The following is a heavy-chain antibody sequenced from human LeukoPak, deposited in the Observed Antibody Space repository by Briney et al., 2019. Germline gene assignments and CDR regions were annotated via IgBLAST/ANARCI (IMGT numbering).Heavy chain of an antibody. J-gene: IGHJ4*02. CDR1: GFTFSDYG. D-gene: IGHD1-26*01. CDR3: ARGREWELRASLDY. CDR2: IWYDGTNK. V-gene: IGHV3-33*01. Sequence: GRSLRLSCAASGFTFSDYGIHWVRQAPGKGLEWVAVIWYDGTNKYYADSVKGRFTISRDNSKNTLYLQMNSLRAEDTAVYYCARGREWELRASLDYWGQGTLVTVSS.